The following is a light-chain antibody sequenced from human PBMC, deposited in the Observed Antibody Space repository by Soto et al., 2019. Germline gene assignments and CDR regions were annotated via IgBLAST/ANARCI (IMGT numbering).Light chain of an antibody. Sequence: EIVLTQSPATLSLSAGERATLSCRASHSVSSSLAWYQQKPVQVPRLLIYHASNMATGIPARFSGSGSGTDCTLTISSLEPEDFAVYYWQQRAYGPHMYTFGQGTKLESK. V-gene: IGKV3-11*01. CDR1: HSVSSS. CDR3: QQRAYGPHMYT. CDR2: HAS. J-gene: IGKJ2*01.